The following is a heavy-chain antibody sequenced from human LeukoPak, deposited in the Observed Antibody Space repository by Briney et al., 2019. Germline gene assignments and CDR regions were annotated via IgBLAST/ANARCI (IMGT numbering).Heavy chain of an antibody. CDR3: ARVHDFWSGRWFDP. D-gene: IGHD3-3*01. CDR1: GGSIGSYY. V-gene: IGHV4-59*01. CDR2: IYYSGST. Sequence: SSETLSLTCTVSGGSIGSYYWSWIRQPPGKGLEWIGYIYYSGSTNYNPSLKSRVTISVDTSKNQFSLKLSSVTAADTAVYYCARVHDFWSGRWFDPWGQGTLVTVSS. J-gene: IGHJ5*02.